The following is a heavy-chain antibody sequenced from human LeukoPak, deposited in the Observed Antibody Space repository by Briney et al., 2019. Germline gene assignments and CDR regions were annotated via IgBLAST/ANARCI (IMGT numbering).Heavy chain of an antibody. V-gene: IGHV4-31*03. J-gene: IGHJ4*02. CDR1: GGSISSGGYY. D-gene: IGHD2-15*01. Sequence: SETLSLTCTVSGGSISSGGYYWSWIRLHPGKGLEWIGYIYYSGSTYYNPSLKSRVTISVDTSKNQFSLKLSSVTAADTAVYYCARVWAATADYWGQGTLVTVPS. CDR3: ARVWAATADY. CDR2: IYYSGST.